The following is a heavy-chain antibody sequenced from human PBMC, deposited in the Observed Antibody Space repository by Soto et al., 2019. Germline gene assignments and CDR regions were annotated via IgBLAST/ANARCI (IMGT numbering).Heavy chain of an antibody. Sequence: PGGSLRLSCAASGFTLSSYAMSWFRQAPGKGLEWVPTFSGIGGYTYYADSVKGRFTISRDDSKNTLFLHMNSLRAADTAVYYCARGQRALITYGPFDPWGQGTLVTVSS. D-gene: IGHD4-17*01. CDR2: FSGIGGYT. CDR1: GFTLSSYA. J-gene: IGHJ5*02. CDR3: ARGQRALITYGPFDP. V-gene: IGHV3-23*01.